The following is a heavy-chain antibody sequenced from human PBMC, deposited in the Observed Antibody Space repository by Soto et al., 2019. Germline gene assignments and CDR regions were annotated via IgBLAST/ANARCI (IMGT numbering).Heavy chain of an antibody. J-gene: IGHJ6*02. V-gene: IGHV3-30-3*01. CDR3: AREGAGPAAIGHSYYCMDV. D-gene: IGHD2-2*02. CDR1: ELSFSHFD. CDR2: ISYDGNNK. Sequence: GSLRLSWAAAELSFSHFDMDWVRQAPGRGLERVAVISYDGNNKYYADSVKGRFSISRDNSKNTLSLQINSMREEDTAVYFCAREGAGPAAIGHSYYCMDVWGQGTTVT.